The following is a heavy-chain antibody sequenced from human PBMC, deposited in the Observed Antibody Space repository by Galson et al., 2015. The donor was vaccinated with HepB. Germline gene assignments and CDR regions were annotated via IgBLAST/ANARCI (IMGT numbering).Heavy chain of an antibody. D-gene: IGHD5-18*01. Sequence: SLRLSCAASGFTFSGSAMHWVRQASGKGLEWVGRIRSKANSYATAYAASVKGRFTISRDDSKNTAYLQMNSLKTEDTAVYYCTRVEVDTAMVSSYWGQGTLVTVSS. J-gene: IGHJ4*02. CDR2: IRSKANSYAT. CDR1: GFTFSGSA. CDR3: TRVEVDTAMVSSY. V-gene: IGHV3-73*01.